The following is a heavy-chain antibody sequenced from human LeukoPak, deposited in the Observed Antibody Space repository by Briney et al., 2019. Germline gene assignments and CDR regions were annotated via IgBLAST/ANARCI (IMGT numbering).Heavy chain of an antibody. J-gene: IGHJ6*03. D-gene: IGHD2-2*01. V-gene: IGHV3-21*04. CDR2: ISSSSSYI. Sequence: TGGSLRLSCAASGFTFSSYSMNWVRQAPGKGLEWVSSISSSSSYIYYADSVKGRFTISRDNSKNTLYLQMNSLRAEDTAVYYCAKSPLRAAAMRPAYYYYYMDVWGKGTTVTVSS. CDR1: GFTFSSYS. CDR3: AKSPLRAAAMRPAYYYYYMDV.